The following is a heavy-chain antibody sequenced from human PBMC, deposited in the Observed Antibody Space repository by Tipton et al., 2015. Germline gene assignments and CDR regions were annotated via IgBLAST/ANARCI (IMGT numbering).Heavy chain of an antibody. CDR2: IFYSGST. CDR3: ARGSGSGLVDS. J-gene: IGHJ4*02. Sequence: TLSLTCTVSGGSITRSPYYWGWVRQPPGKGLEWIGNIFYSGSTYYNPSLKSRVTISVDTSKNQFSPTLSSVTAADTAVYYCARGSGSGLVDSWGQGTLVTVSS. CDR1: GGSITRSPYY. V-gene: IGHV4-39*01. D-gene: IGHD3-10*01.